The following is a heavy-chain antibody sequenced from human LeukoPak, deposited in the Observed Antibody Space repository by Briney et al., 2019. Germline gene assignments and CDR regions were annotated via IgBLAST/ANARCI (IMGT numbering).Heavy chain of an antibody. CDR2: ISYDGSNK. J-gene: IGHJ4*02. V-gene: IGHV3-30*03. CDR3: WQQRIDY. CDR1: GFTFSSYG. Sequence: GGSLRRSCAASGFTFSSYGMHWVRQAPGKGLEWVAVISYDGSNKYYADSVKGRFTISRDNSKNTLYLQMNSLRAEDTAVYYCWQQRIDYWGQGTLVTVSS. D-gene: IGHD6-13*01.